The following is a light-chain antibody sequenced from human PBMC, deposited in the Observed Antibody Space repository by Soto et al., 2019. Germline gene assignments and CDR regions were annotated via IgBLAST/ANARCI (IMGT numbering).Light chain of an antibody. V-gene: IGKV1-27*01. Sequence: DIQMTQSPSSLSASVGDRVTITCRASQDISNSLAWYQQKPGKVPKVLIYAASILQSGVPARFSGSGSGTDFTLTISSLQPEDVAIYYCQKYNSAPLTFGGGIKVEI. CDR1: QDISNS. CDR2: AAS. J-gene: IGKJ4*01. CDR3: QKYNSAPLT.